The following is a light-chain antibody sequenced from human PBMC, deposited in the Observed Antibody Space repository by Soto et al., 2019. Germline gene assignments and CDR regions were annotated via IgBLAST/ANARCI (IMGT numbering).Light chain of an antibody. Sequence: EIVLTQSPATLSLSPGERATLSCRASRSVSSYLAWYQQKPGQAPRLLIYDASNRATGIPARFSGSGSGTDFTLTISSLEPEDFAVYYCQQRSNWPWTFGKGTKVEIK. J-gene: IGKJ1*01. V-gene: IGKV3-11*01. CDR2: DAS. CDR3: QQRSNWPWT. CDR1: RSVSSY.